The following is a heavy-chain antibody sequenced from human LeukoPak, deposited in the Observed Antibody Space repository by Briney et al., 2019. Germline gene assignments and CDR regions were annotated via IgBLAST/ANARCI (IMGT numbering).Heavy chain of an antibody. CDR1: GFTFSSYA. J-gene: IGHJ4*02. CDR2: ISYDGSNK. V-gene: IGHV3-30-3*01. CDR3: ARDRGRLQAGTFYY. D-gene: IGHD6-19*01. Sequence: GGSLRLFCAASGFTFSSYAMHWVRQAPGKGLEWVAVISYDGSNKYYADSVKGRFTISRDNSKNTLYLQMNSLRAEETAVYYCARDRGRLQAGTFYYWGQGTLVTVSS.